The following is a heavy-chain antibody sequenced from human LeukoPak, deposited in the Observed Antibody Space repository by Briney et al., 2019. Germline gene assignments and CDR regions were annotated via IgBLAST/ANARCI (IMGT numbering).Heavy chain of an antibody. CDR2: ISSTGSTK. J-gene: IGHJ4*02. CDR3: AKRRAYDSSGYRRVVDRRDPYYFDY. Sequence: GGSLRLSCAASGFTFNDYCMSWIRQAPGKGLEWVSYISSTGSTKYYADSVEGRFTISRDNAKNSLFLQMNSLRAEDTAVYYCAKRRAYDSSGYRRVVDRRDPYYFDYWGQGTLVTVSS. D-gene: IGHD3-22*01. CDR1: GFTFNDYC. V-gene: IGHV3-11*01.